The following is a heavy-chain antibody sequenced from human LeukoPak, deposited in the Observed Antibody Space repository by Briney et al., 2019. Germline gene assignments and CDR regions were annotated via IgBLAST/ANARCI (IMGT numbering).Heavy chain of an antibody. CDR1: GGSISSGSYY. CDR2: IYTSGST. D-gene: IGHD3-22*01. Sequence: SQTLSLTCTVSGGSISSGSYYWSWIRQPAGKGLEWIGRIYTSGSTNYNPSLKSRVTISVDTSKNQFSLKLSSVTAADTAVYYCARGNYYDSSGYYPDAFDIWGQGTMVTVSS. CDR3: ARGNYYDSSGYYPDAFDI. V-gene: IGHV4-61*02. J-gene: IGHJ3*02.